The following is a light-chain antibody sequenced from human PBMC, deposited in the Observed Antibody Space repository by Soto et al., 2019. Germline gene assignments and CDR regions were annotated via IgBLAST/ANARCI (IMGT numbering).Light chain of an antibody. J-gene: IGKJ1*01. CDR2: GAS. V-gene: IGKV3-11*01. Sequence: EVVLTQSPATLSLSPGERATLSCRASQSVSSYLAWYQQKPGQAPRLLIYGASTRAAGITDRFSGSGSGTEFTLTISTLQPEDFATYYCQQSYNTPRTFGQGTKVAIK. CDR1: QSVSSY. CDR3: QQSYNTPRT.